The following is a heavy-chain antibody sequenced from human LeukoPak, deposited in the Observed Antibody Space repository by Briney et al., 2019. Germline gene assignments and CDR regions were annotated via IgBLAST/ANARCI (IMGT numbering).Heavy chain of an antibody. CDR1: GGSISSYY. CDR2: IYYSGST. V-gene: IGHV4-59*08. J-gene: IGHJ3*02. Sequence: KPSETLSLTCTVSGGSISSYYWSWIRQPPGKGLEWIGYIYYSGSTNYNPSLKSRVTISVDTSKNQFSLKLSSVTAADTAVYYCARRYSSGYYYSAFDIWGQGTMVTVSS. CDR3: ARRYSSGYYYSAFDI. D-gene: IGHD3-22*01.